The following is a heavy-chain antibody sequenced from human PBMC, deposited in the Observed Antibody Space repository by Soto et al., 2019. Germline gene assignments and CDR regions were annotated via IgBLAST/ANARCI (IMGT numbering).Heavy chain of an antibody. J-gene: IGHJ4*02. CDR3: AKGSLAYSASVDQ. V-gene: IGHV3-23*01. Sequence: EVQLLESGGGLVQPGGSLRLACAASGFSFSSYAMIWVRQAPGKGLEWVSVISARGGSSYYADSVKGRFTISRDNSKNVLSLETHRLIAEATPTVVCAKGSLAYSASVDQWGQGTLVLVPS. D-gene: IGHD5-12*01. CDR2: ISARGGSS. CDR1: GFSFSSYA.